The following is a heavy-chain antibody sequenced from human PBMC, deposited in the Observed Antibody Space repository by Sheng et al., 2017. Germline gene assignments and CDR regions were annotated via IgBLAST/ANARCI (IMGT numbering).Heavy chain of an antibody. D-gene: IGHD2-15*01. CDR2: LNGDGSTT. V-gene: IGHV3-74*03. J-gene: IGHJ3*02. CDR1: GFTSSRHW. Sequence: EVQLVESGGGLSSPGESLRLSCAASGFTSSRHWMQWVRQAPGKGWCGSHVLNGDGSTTTYADSVKGRFTIFRDNAKNTLYLQMNSLRAEDTAVYYCVRSGVPNGFDIWGQGTNGHR. CDR3: VRSGVPNGFDI.